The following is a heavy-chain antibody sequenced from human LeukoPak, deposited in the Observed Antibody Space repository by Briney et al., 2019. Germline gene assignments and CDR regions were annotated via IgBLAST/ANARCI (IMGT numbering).Heavy chain of an antibody. CDR2: IYTSGST. J-gene: IGHJ5*02. V-gene: IGHV4-61*02. CDR3: ARGEDWFDP. Sequence: SETLSLTCTVSGGSISSGSYYWSWIRQPAGKGLEWIGRIYTSGSTNYNPSLKSRVTMSVDTSKNQFSLKLSSVTAADTAVYYCARGEDWFDPWGQGTLVTVSS. CDR1: GGSISSGSYY.